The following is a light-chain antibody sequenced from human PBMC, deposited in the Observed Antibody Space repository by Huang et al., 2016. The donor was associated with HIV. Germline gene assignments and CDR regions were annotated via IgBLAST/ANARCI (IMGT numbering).Light chain of an antibody. CDR2: DAS. Sequence: DIQMTQSPSSLSASVGDRVTITCQASQDINNYLNWYQHKPGKAPKFLIYDASNLETGVPSMFSGSGSGTDFTLTISSLQPEDIATYYCQQYENLPYTFGQGTKLEIK. J-gene: IGKJ2*01. CDR3: QQYENLPYT. CDR1: QDINNY. V-gene: IGKV1-33*01.